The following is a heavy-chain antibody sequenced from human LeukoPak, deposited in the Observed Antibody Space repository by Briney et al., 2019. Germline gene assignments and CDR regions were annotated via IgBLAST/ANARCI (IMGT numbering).Heavy chain of an antibody. CDR2: INSGGSTT. J-gene: IGHJ4*02. Sequence: PGESLRLSCAASGFTFSNYSIHCVRQAPGKVLVWVSRINSGGSTTTYADSVKGRFTISRDNAKNTLYLQMNSLRAEDTAVYYCARSRVEMATSLLDYWGQGTLVTVSS. CDR1: GFTFSNYS. D-gene: IGHD5-24*01. CDR3: ARSRVEMATSLLDY. V-gene: IGHV3-74*01.